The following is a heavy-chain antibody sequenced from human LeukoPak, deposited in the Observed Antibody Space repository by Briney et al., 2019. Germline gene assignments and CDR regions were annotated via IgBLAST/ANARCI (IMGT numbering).Heavy chain of an antibody. Sequence: ASVKVSCKASGYTFTSYDINWARQAPGQGLEWMGWMNPNSGNTGYAQKFQGRVTMTRNTSISTAYMELSSLRSEDTAVYYCARHAKIIRFDPWGQGTLVTVSS. CDR3: ARHAKIIRFDP. V-gene: IGHV1-8*01. CDR1: GYTFTSYD. J-gene: IGHJ5*02. CDR2: MNPNSGNT.